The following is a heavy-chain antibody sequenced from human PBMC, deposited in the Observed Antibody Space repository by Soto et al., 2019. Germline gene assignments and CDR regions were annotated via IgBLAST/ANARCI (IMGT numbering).Heavy chain of an antibody. D-gene: IGHD6-19*01. CDR1: GGTFSSYA. J-gene: IGHJ6*02. CDR2: IIPIFGTA. V-gene: IGHV1-69*13. CDR3: ARDLKGIAVAETYYYYYGMDV. Sequence: SVKVSCKASGGTFSSYAISWVRQAPGQGLEWMGGIIPIFGTANYAQKFQGRVTITADESTSTAYMELSSLRSEDTAVYYCARDLKGIAVAETYYYYYGMDVWGQGTTVTVSS.